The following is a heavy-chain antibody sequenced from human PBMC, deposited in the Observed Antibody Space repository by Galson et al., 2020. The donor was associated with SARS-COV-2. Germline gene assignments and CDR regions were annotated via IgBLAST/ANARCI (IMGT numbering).Heavy chain of an antibody. Sequence: GESLKISCAASGFAVSDTYMSWIRQAPGKGLEWVALLYASGSASYTGSVKGRFTISRDNSKNSLYLDMNNLRLEDTAVYYCARDPYSGGWTNYYYFGMDVWGQGTTVTVSS. CDR2: LYASGSA. CDR1: GFAVSDTY. J-gene: IGHJ6*02. CDR3: ARDPYSGGWTNYYYFGMDV. V-gene: IGHV3-53*01. D-gene: IGHD6-19*01.